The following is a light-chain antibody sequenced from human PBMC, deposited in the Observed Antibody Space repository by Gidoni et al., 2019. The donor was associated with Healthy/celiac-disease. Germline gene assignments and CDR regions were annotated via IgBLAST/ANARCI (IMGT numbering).Light chain of an antibody. CDR3: GTWDSSLSAWV. CDR2: DNN. Sequence: QSVLTQPPPVSAAPGRKVTISCSGSSSNIGNNYVSWYQQLPGTAPKLLIYDNNKRPSGIPDRFSGSKSGTSATLGITGLQTGDEADYYCGTWDSSLSAWVFGGGTKLTVL. CDR1: SSNIGNNY. J-gene: IGLJ3*02. V-gene: IGLV1-51*01.